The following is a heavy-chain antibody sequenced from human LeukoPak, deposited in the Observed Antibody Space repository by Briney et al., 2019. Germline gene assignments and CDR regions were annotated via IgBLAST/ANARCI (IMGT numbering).Heavy chain of an antibody. V-gene: IGHV1-46*01. CDR2: INPTGGST. J-gene: IGHJ4*02. D-gene: IGHD2-21*02. Sequence: ASVKVSCKASGYTFTSYGISWVRQAPGEGLEWMGIINPTGGSTSYAQKFQGRVTMTRDTSTSTVYMELRSLRSEDTAVYYCARDHYHKIHSVMVTAPDYWGQGTLVIVSS. CDR3: ARDHYHKIHSVMVTAPDY. CDR1: GYTFTSYG.